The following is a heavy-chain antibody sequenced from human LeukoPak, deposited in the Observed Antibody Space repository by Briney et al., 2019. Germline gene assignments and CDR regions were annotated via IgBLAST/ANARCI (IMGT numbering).Heavy chain of an antibody. Sequence: SETLSLTCAVYGGSFSGYYWSWIRQPPGKGLEWIGEINHSGSTNYNLSLKSRVTISVDTSKNQFSLKLSSVTAADTAVYYCATLKRWGQGTLVTVSS. CDR1: GGSFSGYY. CDR2: INHSGST. V-gene: IGHV4-34*01. CDR3: ATLKR. J-gene: IGHJ4*02.